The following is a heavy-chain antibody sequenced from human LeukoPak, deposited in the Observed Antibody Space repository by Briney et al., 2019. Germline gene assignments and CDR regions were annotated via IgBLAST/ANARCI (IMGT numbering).Heavy chain of an antibody. CDR3: ARVSVYSSGKAFDY. CDR1: GFTFISYS. Sequence: PGGSLRLSCAASGFTFISYSMNWVRQAPGKGLEWVSSISSSSSYIYYADSVKGRFTISRDNAENSLYLQMNRLRAEDTAVYYCARVSVYSSGKAFDYWGQGTLVTVSS. V-gene: IGHV3-21*01. CDR2: ISSSSSYI. D-gene: IGHD6-19*01. J-gene: IGHJ4*02.